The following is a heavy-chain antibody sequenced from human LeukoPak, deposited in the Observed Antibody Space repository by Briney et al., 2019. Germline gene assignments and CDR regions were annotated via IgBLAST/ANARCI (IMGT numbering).Heavy chain of an antibody. CDR3: ASYYYDSSDYYGPFDY. CDR2: IYYSGNT. V-gene: IGHV4-39*01. CDR1: GGSISSSSYY. J-gene: IGHJ4*02. D-gene: IGHD3-22*01. Sequence: MTSETLSLTCTVSGGSISSSSYYWGWIRQPPGKGLEWIGSIYYSGNTYYNPSLKSRVTISVDTSKNQFSLKLRSVTAADTAVYYCASYYYDSSDYYGPFDYWGQGTLVTVSS.